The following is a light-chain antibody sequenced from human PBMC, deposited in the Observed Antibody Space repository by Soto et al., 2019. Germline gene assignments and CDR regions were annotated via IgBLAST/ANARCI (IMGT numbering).Light chain of an antibody. CDR2: EVT. CDR1: SSDVGGYDY. Sequence: QSVLTQPPSASGSPGQSVTISCTGTSSDVGGYDYVSWYQQHPGKAPKLMIYEVTIRPSGVSDRFSGSKSGNTASRTVSGLQAEDEADYYCSSYTGGNPSYVFGTGTKLTVL. V-gene: IGLV2-8*01. J-gene: IGLJ1*01. CDR3: SSYTGGNPSYV.